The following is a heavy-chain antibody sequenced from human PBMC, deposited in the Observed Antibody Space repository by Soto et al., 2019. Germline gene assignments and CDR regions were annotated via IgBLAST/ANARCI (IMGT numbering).Heavy chain of an antibody. J-gene: IGHJ4*02. V-gene: IGHV4-31*03. CDR2: IYYSGST. CDR3: ARCPGSGCYDY. Sequence: QVQLQESGPGLVKPSQTLSLTCTVSGGSISSGGYYWSWIRQHPGKGLEWIGYIYYSGSTYYNPSLKSRVSASVDPSTTQFARMLRSVTAADTAVYYCARCPGSGCYDYWGQATLVTVSS. D-gene: IGHD6-19*01. CDR1: GGSISSGGYY.